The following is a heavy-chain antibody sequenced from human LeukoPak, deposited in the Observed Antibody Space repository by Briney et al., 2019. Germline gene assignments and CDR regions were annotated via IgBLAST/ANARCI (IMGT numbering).Heavy chain of an antibody. CDR2: ISWNSGSI. J-gene: IGHJ4*02. D-gene: IGHD4-17*01. Sequence: GGSLRLSCAASGFTFDDYAMRWVRQAPGKGLEWVSGISWNSGSIGYADSVKGRFTTSRDNSKNTLYLQMNSLRAEDTAVYYCAKEATVTPSGPDYWGQGTLVTVSS. CDR3: AKEATVTPSGPDY. V-gene: IGHV3-9*01. CDR1: GFTFDDYA.